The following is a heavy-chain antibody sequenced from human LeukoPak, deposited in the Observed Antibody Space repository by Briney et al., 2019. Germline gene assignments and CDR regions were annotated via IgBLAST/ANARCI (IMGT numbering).Heavy chain of an antibody. CDR2: FDPEDGET. V-gene: IGHV1-24*01. Sequence: GPSVNLSCKVSGYTLSELSTHGVPHAPAKGLGRMGGFDPEDGETIYAQKFQGRVTMTEDTSTDTAYMELSSLRSEDTAVYYCATDSITMVRGVYFDYWGQGTLVTVSS. CDR3: ATDSITMVRGVYFDY. CDR1: GYTLSELS. J-gene: IGHJ4*02. D-gene: IGHD3-10*01.